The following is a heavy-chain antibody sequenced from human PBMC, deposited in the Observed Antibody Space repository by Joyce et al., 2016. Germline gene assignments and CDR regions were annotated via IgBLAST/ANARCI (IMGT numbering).Heavy chain of an antibody. CDR1: GFTFSSYA. D-gene: IGHD7-27*01. Sequence: EVQLLESGGGLVQAGGSLRLSCAASGFTFSSYALSWVRQGAGEGLEWVSAISGSGESTYYADSVKGRFTSSRDNSKNTLYLQMNSLRAEDTAVYYCVNALTGYYYYYYDMDVWGQGTTVTVSS. V-gene: IGHV3-23*01. CDR2: ISGSGEST. CDR3: VNALTGYYYYYYDMDV. J-gene: IGHJ6*02.